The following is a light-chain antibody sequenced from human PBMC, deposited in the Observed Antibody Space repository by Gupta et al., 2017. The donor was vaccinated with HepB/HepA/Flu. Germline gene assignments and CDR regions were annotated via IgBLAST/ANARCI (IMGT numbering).Light chain of an antibody. CDR2: RNN. CDR1: SSNIGSNY. CDR3: ATWDDSRSGYV. Sequence: QSVLPQPPSASRAPGQRVTISCSGSSSNIGSNYVYWYQQHTGTAPNLLIYRNNRRPSGVPERFSGSKSGTSASMASXGXRAEDEXDYYCATWDDSRSGYVFGTGTKVTVL. V-gene: IGLV1-47*01. J-gene: IGLJ1*01.